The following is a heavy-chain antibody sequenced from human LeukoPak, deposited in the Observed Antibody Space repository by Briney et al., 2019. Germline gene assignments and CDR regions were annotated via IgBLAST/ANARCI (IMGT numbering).Heavy chain of an antibody. Sequence: GGSLKLSCVASGFTFSSYAMSWVRQAPGKGLEWVSGISGSGGSTYYADSVKGRFTISRDNSKKTLYLQMNSLTAEDTAVYYCAKDSCSGGSCYEDYWGQGTLVTVSP. D-gene: IGHD2-15*01. CDR3: AKDSCSGGSCYEDY. CDR2: ISGSGGST. J-gene: IGHJ4*02. CDR1: GFTFSSYA. V-gene: IGHV3-23*01.